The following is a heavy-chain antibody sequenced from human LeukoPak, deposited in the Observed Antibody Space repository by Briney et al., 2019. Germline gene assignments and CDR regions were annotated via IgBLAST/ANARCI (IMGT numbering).Heavy chain of an antibody. V-gene: IGHV3-20*04. D-gene: IGHD6-19*01. CDR3: ARGAVAGTRSAFDI. CDR2: INWNGGST. Sequence: GGSLRLSCAASGFTFDDYGMSWVRQAPGKGLEWVSGINWNGGSTGYADSVKGRFTISRDNAKNSLYLQMNSLRAEDTALYYCARGAVAGTRSAFDIWGQGTMVTVSS. J-gene: IGHJ3*02. CDR1: GFTFDDYG.